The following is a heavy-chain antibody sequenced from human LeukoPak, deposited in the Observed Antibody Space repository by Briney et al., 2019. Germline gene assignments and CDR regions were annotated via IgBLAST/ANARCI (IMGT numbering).Heavy chain of an antibody. CDR3: AREVVGASSGDY. CDR2: NNGDGSTT. CDR1: GFSLSGYW. V-gene: IGHV3-74*01. J-gene: IGHJ4*02. Sequence: GGSLRLSCVASGFSLSGYWMYWVRQAPGKGLMYISRNNGDGSTTNYADVVKGRFTMSRDNVKNTLYLQMNSLRVEDTAVYYCAREVVGASSGDYWGQGTLVTVSS. D-gene: IGHD1-26*01.